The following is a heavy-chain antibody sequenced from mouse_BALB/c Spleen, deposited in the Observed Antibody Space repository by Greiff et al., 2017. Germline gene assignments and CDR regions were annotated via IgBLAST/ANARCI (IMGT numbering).Heavy chain of an antibody. J-gene: IGHJ3*01. CDR3: ARSGYGYMAY. Sequence: SGPELVKPGALVKISCKASGYTFTSYDINWVKQRPGQGLEWIGWIYPGDGSTKYNEKFKGKATLTADKSSSTAYMQLSSLTSENSAVYFCARSGYGYMAYWGQGTLVTVSA. V-gene: IGHV1S33*01. CDR2: IYPGDGST. CDR1: GYTFTSYD. D-gene: IGHD1-2*01.